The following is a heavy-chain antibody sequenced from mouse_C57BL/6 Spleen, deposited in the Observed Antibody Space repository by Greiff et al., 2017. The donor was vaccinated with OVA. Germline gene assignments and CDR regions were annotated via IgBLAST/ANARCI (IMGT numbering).Heavy chain of an antibody. J-gene: IGHJ3*01. Sequence: QVQLQQSGPELVKPGASVKISCKASGYAFSSSWMNWVKQRPGKGLEWIGRIYPGDGDTNYNGKFKGKATLTADNSSSTAYMQLSSLTSEDSAVYFCARWDTTVVAPRVGYWGQGTLVTVSA. CDR1: GYAFSSSW. D-gene: IGHD1-1*01. CDR3: ARWDTTVVAPRVGY. CDR2: IYPGDGDT. V-gene: IGHV1-82*01.